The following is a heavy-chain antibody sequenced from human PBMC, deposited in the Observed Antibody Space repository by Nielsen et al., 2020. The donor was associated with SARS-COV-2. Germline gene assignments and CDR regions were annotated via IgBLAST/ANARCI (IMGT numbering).Heavy chain of an antibody. CDR2: IWYDGSNK. CDR1: GFTFSSYG. J-gene: IGHJ4*02. D-gene: IGHD6-19*01. Sequence: SCAASGFTFSSYGMHWVRQAPGKGLEWVAVIWYDGSNKYYADSVKGRFTISRDNSKNTLYLQMNSLRAEDTAVYYCAREVAGQGFDYWGQGTLVTVSS. V-gene: IGHV3-33*01. CDR3: AREVAGQGFDY.